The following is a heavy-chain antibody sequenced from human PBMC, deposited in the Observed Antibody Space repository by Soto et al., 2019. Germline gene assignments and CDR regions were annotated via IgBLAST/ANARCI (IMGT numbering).Heavy chain of an antibody. D-gene: IGHD2-2*01. CDR3: ARVVPAAMYYYYGMDV. V-gene: IGHV3-73*01. CDR2: IRSKANSYTT. Sequence: EVQLVESGGGLVQPGGSLKVSCAASGFTFSDSTMHWVRQASGKGLEWVGRIRSKANSYTTEYAASVKGRFTISRDDTKNTAYLQMNSLKTEDTAVYYCARVVPAAMYYYYGMDVWGQGTTVTVSS. CDR1: GFTFSDST. J-gene: IGHJ6*02.